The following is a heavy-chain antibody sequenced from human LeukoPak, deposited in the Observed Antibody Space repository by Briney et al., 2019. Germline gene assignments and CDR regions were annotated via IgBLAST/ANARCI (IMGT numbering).Heavy chain of an antibody. V-gene: IGHV1-2*02. Sequence: ASVKVSCKASGYTFTGYYMHWVRQAPGQGLEWMGWINPNSGGTNYAQKFQGRVTMTRDASISTAYMELSRLRSDDTAVYYCARYCSGGSCYSALDYWGQGTLVTVSS. CDR2: INPNSGGT. J-gene: IGHJ4*02. CDR1: GYTFTGYY. D-gene: IGHD2-15*01. CDR3: ARYCSGGSCYSALDY.